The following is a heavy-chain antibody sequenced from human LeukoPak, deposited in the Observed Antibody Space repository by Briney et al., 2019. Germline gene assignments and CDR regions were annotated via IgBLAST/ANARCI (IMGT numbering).Heavy chain of an antibody. CDR2: ISYDGSNK. CDR3: AKDPARYCTNGVCWKYYFDY. V-gene: IGHV3-30*18. Sequence: GGSLRLSCAASGFTFSNYAMSWVRQAPGKGLEWVAVISYDGSNKYYADSVKGRFTISRDNFKNTLYLQMNSLRAEDTAVYYCAKDPARYCTNGVCWKYYFDYWGQGTLVTVSS. J-gene: IGHJ4*02. CDR1: GFTFSNYA. D-gene: IGHD2-8*01.